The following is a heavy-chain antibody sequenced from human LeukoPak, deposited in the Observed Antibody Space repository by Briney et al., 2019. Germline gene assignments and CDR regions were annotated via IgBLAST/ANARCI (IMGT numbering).Heavy chain of an antibody. Sequence: GGSLRLSCAASGFTFSSYAMSWVRQAPGKGLEWVSGISSSGGGTYYADSVKGRFTISRDNSKNTLYLQMNSLRAEDTAVYYCAKDNGALVVVPAANFDYWGQGTLVTVSS. J-gene: IGHJ4*02. CDR1: GFTFSSYA. D-gene: IGHD2-2*01. CDR2: ISSSGGGT. V-gene: IGHV3-23*01. CDR3: AKDNGALVVVPAANFDY.